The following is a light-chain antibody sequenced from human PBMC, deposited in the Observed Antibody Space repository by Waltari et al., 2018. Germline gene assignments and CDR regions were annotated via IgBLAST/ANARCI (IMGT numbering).Light chain of an antibody. CDR1: QSVSND. J-gene: IGKJ4*01. CDR3: QQRSGWPPS. V-gene: IGKV3-11*01. Sequence: EIVLTQSPATLSLSPGERATLSCRASQSVSNDLAWYQQKPGRAPRLLIYDASHRATGIPARFSGSGSGTVFTLTISSLEPEDFAVYYCQQRSGWPPSFGGGTKVEIK. CDR2: DAS.